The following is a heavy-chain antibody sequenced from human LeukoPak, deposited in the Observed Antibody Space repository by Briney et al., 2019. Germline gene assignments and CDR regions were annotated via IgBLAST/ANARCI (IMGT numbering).Heavy chain of an antibody. V-gene: IGHV4-61*08. Sequence: SQTLSLTCTVSIGSISSGGHYWSWIRQPPGKGLEWIGYIYYSGSTNYNPSLKSRVTISVDTSKNQFSLKLSSVTAANTAVYYCARGLSWFDPWGQGTLVTVSS. CDR2: IYYSGST. D-gene: IGHD6-19*01. J-gene: IGHJ5*02. CDR3: ARGLSWFDP. CDR1: IGSISSGGHY.